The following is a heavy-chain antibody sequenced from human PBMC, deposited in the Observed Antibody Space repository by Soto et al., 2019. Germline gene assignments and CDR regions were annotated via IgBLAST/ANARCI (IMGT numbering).Heavy chain of an antibody. CDR1: GFTFSSYS. J-gene: IGHJ6*03. V-gene: IGHV3-48*01. D-gene: IGHD5-12*01. CDR2: ISSSSSTI. CDR3: ARDDSGYDYNYYYYYYMDV. Sequence: GGSLRLSCAASGFTFSSYSMNWVRQAPGKGLEWVSYISSSSSTIYYADSVKGRFTISRDNAKNSLYLQMNSLRAEDTAVYYCARDDSGYDYNYYYYYYMDVWGKGTTVTVSS.